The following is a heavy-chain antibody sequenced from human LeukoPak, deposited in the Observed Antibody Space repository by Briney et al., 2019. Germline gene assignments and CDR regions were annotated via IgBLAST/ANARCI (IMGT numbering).Heavy chain of an antibody. CDR3: ARESYVANAFDI. CDR1: GASISSSH. CDR2: ISDSGST. D-gene: IGHD3-16*01. J-gene: IGHJ3*02. Sequence: SETLSLTCTVSGASISSSHWSWIRQSPGKGLEWIGYISDSGSTNYNPSLRSRVTISVDTSKNHFSLKLSSVTAADTAVYYCARESYVANAFDIWGQGTMVTVSS. V-gene: IGHV4-59*12.